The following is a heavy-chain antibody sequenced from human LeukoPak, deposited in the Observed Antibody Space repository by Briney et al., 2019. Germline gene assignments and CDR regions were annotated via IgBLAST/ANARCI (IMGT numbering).Heavy chain of an antibody. J-gene: IGHJ4*02. D-gene: IGHD6-13*01. CDR1: GFTFSSYA. CDR2: ISYDGSNK. Sequence: PGGSLRLSCAASGFTFSSYAMHWVRQAPGKGLEWVAVISYDGSNKYYADSVKGRFTISRDNSKNTLYLQMNSLRAEDTAVYDCARDGYGYSSSWYDYWGQGTLVTVSS. CDR3: ARDGYGYSSSWYDY. V-gene: IGHV3-30-3*01.